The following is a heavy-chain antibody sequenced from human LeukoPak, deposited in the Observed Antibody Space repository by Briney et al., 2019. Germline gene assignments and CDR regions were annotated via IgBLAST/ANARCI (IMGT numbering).Heavy chain of an antibody. Sequence: GRSLRLSCAASGFTFSSYAMHWVRQAPGKGLEWVAVISYDGSNKYYADSVKGRFPISRDNSKNTLYLQMNSLRAEDTAVYYCARDHSGYDLVSYYFDYWGQGTLVTVSS. CDR2: ISYDGSNK. CDR1: GFTFSSYA. D-gene: IGHD5-12*01. J-gene: IGHJ4*02. V-gene: IGHV3-30*01. CDR3: ARDHSGYDLVSYYFDY.